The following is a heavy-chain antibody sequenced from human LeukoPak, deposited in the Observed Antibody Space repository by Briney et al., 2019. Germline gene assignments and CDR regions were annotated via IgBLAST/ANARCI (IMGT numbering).Heavy chain of an antibody. V-gene: IGHV3-30*03. CDR1: GSTFSSYG. Sequence: GGSLRPSCAASGSTFSSYGMHWVRQAPGKGLEWVAVISYDGSNKYYADSVKGRFTISRDNSKNTLYLQMNSLRAEDTAVYYCARGSGFGAYYYYMDVWGKGTTVTVSS. CDR2: ISYDGSNK. D-gene: IGHD3-10*01. CDR3: ARGSGFGAYYYYMDV. J-gene: IGHJ6*03.